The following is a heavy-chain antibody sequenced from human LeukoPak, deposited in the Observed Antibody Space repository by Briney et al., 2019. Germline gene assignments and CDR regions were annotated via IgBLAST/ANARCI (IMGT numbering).Heavy chain of an antibody. CDR1: GGYISSYY. CDR3: ARGGNYWPQWWFDP. Sequence: PSETLSLTCTVSGGYISSYYWSWIRQSPGKGLEWIGYIYYTGSTSYNPSLKSRVTMSLDASKNQFSLELNSVTPADTAVYYCARGGNYWPQWWFDPWGRGTLVSVSS. D-gene: IGHD1-26*01. J-gene: IGHJ5*02. CDR2: IYYTGST. V-gene: IGHV4-59*01.